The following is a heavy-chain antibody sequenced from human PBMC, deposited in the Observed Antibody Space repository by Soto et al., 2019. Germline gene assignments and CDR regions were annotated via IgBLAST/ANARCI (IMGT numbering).Heavy chain of an antibody. Sequence: SETLSLTCAVYGGSFSGYYWSWIRQPPGKGLEWIGEINHSGSTNYNPSLKSRVTISVDTSKNQFSLKLSSVTAADTAVYYCARGLRGYCSGGSCSHLDYWGQGTLVTVSS. CDR1: GGSFSGYY. V-gene: IGHV4-34*01. CDR3: ARGLRGYCSGGSCSHLDY. CDR2: INHSGST. J-gene: IGHJ4*02. D-gene: IGHD2-15*01.